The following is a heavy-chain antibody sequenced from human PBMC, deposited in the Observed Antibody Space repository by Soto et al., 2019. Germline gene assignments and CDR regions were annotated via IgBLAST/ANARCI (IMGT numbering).Heavy chain of an antibody. D-gene: IGHD3-22*01. CDR2: IYRGANRE. CDR3: AKRRVVNTGHAMAV. CDR1: GFTFSDFH. V-gene: IGHV3-11*01. Sequence: PGGSLRLSCAASGFTFSDFHMTWIRPAPGKGLEWISYIYRGANREFDADSVKGRFTLSRDNAQNSLYLHMNSLRLEHTAEYYCAKRRVVNTGHAMAVWGQGTTVIVSS. J-gene: IGHJ6*02.